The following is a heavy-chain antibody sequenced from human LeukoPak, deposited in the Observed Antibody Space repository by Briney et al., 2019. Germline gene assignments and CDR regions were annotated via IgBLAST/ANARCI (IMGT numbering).Heavy chain of an antibody. CDR3: GAARQYVGAFDI. CDR2: ISSDGTTI. Sequence: GGSLRLSCAASGFTVSSYEFYWVRQAPGKGLEWVSYISSDGTTIKYADSVKGRFTISRDDAKRSLYLQMNGLRADNMAIYYCGAARQYVGAFDIWGQGTVVTVSS. V-gene: IGHV3-48*03. J-gene: IGHJ3*02. D-gene: IGHD3-16*01. CDR1: GFTVSSYE.